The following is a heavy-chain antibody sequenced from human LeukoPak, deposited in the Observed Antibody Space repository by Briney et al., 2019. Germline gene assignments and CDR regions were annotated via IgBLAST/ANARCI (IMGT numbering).Heavy chain of an antibody. J-gene: IGHJ4*02. V-gene: IGHV1-24*01. CDR3: ATDSGGPFDY. Sequence: GASVKVSCKVSGYTLTELSMHWVRQAPGKGLEWMGGFDPEDGETIYAQKFQGRVTVTEDTSTDTAYMELSSLRSEDTAVYYCATDSGGPFDYWGQGTLVTVSS. CDR1: GYTLTELS. CDR2: FDPEDGET.